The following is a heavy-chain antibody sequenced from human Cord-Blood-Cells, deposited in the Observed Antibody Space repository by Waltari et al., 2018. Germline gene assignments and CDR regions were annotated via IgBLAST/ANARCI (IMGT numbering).Heavy chain of an antibody. CDR2: IYYSGST. J-gene: IGHJ3*02. CDR3: ARDRAYYGSGSYYFDI. Sequence: QVQLQESGPGLVKPSETLSLTCTVSGGSISSYYWSWIRQPPGKGLEGIGYIYYSGSTNYNPSLKSRVTISVDTSKNQFSLKLSSVTAADTAVYYCARDRAYYGSGSYYFDIWGQGTMVTVSS. V-gene: IGHV4-59*01. CDR1: GGSISSYY. D-gene: IGHD3-10*01.